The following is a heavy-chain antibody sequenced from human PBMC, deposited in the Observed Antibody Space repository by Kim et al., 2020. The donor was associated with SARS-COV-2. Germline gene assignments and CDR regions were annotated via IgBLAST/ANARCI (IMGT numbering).Heavy chain of an antibody. D-gene: IGHD1-26*01. CDR3: AREYST. CDR2: ITSTHTI. J-gene: IGHJ5*02. CDR1: GFTFSDYY. V-gene: IGHV3-11*01. Sequence: GGSLRLSCAASGFTFSDYYMSWIRQAPGKGLEWISYITSTHTIYYADSVKGRFTISRDNAKNSLYLQMDSLRAEDSAVYYCAREYSTWGQGTLVTVSS.